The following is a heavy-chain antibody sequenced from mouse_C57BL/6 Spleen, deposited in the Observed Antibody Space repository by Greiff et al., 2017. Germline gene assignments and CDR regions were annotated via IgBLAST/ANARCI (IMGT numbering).Heavy chain of an antibody. CDR3: ARGGNPFAY. Sequence: QVQLQQPGAELVMPGASVKLSGKASGSTFTSYWMPWVKQRPGQGLEWIGEFDPSDSYTNYNQKFKGKSTLTVDKSSSTAYMQLSSLTSEDSAVYYCARGGNPFAYWGQGTLVTVSA. J-gene: IGHJ3*01. D-gene: IGHD2-1*01. CDR1: GSTFTSYW. V-gene: IGHV1-69*01. CDR2: FDPSDSYT.